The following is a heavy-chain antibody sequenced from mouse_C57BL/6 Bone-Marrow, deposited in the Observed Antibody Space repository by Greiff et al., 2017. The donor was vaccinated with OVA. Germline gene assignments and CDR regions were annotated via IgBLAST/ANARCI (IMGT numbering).Heavy chain of an antibody. D-gene: IGHD2-2*01. Sequence: EVMLVESGGDLVKPGGSLKLSCAASGFTFSSYGMSWVRQTPDKRLEWVATISSGGSYTYYPASVKGRFTISRDNAKNTLYQQMSSRKSEDTALYYCARSIYGGYDDYWGQGTTLTVSS. V-gene: IGHV5-6*02. CDR1: GFTFSSYG. CDR3: ARSIYGGYDDY. CDR2: ISSGGSYT. J-gene: IGHJ2*01.